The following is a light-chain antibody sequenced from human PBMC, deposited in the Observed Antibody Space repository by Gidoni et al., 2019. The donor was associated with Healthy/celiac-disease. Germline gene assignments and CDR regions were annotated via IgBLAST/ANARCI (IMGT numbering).Light chain of an antibody. V-gene: IGKV1-17*01. J-gene: IGKJ2*01. CDR2: AAS. CDR1: QGIRND. Sequence: DIQRTQAPSSLSASVGDRVTITCRASQGIRNDLGWYQQKPGHAPKRLIYAASSLQSGVPSRFSCSGSATDFSLTLSCLQPDDFASYYCLQHNSYPYTFGQGTKLEIK. CDR3: LQHNSYPYT.